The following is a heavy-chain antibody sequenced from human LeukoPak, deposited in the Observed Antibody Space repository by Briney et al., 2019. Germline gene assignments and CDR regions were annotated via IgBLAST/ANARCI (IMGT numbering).Heavy chain of an antibody. V-gene: IGHV4-39*07. D-gene: IGHD2-21*01. CDR3: ARVFVVAHDAFDI. J-gene: IGHJ3*02. Sequence: MASETLSLTCTVSGGSITNTNYYWAWLRQPPGEGLEWIGSVYHSGITYYTPSLKSRVSISVDTSKNQFSLKLSSVTAADTAVYYCARVFVVAHDAFDIWGQGTMVTVSS. CDR2: VYHSGIT. CDR1: GGSITNTNYY.